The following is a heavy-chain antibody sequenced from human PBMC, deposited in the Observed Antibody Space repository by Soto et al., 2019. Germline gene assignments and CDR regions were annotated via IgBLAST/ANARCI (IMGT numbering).Heavy chain of an antibody. V-gene: IGHV4-30-4*01. Sequence: SETLSLTCTVSGGSISSGDYYWSWIRQPPGKGLEWIGYIYYSGNTYYNPSLKSRVTISVDTSKNQFSLKLSSVTAADTAVYYCARPVTSPYYSYYGMDVWGQGTTVTVS. J-gene: IGHJ6*02. D-gene: IGHD4-17*01. CDR1: GGSISSGDYY. CDR2: IYYSGNT. CDR3: ARPVTSPYYSYYGMDV.